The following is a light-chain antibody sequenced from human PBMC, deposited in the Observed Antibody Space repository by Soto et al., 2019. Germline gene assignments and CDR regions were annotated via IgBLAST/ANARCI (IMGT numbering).Light chain of an antibody. CDR1: SSNIGAGYA. CDR3: QSYDSSLSGSR. Sequence: QSVLTQPPSVSGAPGQRVTISCTGSSSNIGAGYAVHWYQQLPGTAPKLLISGNTNRPSGVPDRFSGSKSGTSASLAITGLQAEDEADYYCQSYDSSLSGSRFGGGTKLTVL. CDR2: GNT. V-gene: IGLV1-40*01. J-gene: IGLJ3*02.